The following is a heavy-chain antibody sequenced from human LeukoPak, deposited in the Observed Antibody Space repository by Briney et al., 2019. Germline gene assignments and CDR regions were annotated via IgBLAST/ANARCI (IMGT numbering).Heavy chain of an antibody. CDR1: GFTFNSYA. D-gene: IGHD2-15*01. V-gene: IGHV3-23*01. Sequence: GGSLRLSCAASGFTFNSYAMNWVRQAPGKGLEWVSTISSSGGGTNYAASVKGRFTISRDNSKNTLYLQMNSLRDDDTAVYYCAKDYQWSCDYWGQGTLVTVSS. CDR2: ISSSGGGT. J-gene: IGHJ4*02. CDR3: AKDYQWSCDY.